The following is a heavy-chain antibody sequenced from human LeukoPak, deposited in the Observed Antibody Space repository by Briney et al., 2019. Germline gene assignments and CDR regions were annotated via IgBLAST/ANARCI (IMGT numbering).Heavy chain of an antibody. J-gene: IGHJ4*02. D-gene: IGHD3-10*01. V-gene: IGHV3-9*01. CDR1: GFTFDDYA. CDR3: AKDIHYNMVRGLIPDY. Sequence: QPGRSLRLSCAASGFTFDDYAMHWVRQAPGKGLEWVSGISWNSGSIGYADSVKGRFTISRDNAKNSLYLQMNSLRAEDTALYYCAKDIHYNMVRGLIPDYWGQGTLVTVSS. CDR2: ISWNSGSI.